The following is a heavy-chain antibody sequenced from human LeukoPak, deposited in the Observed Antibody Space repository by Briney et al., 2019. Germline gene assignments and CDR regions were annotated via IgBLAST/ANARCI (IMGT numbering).Heavy chain of an antibody. V-gene: IGHV3-48*04. CDR2: ISSSSTI. CDR3: ARSTQLVGVGYFDY. CDR1: GFTFSSYS. D-gene: IGHD6-6*01. Sequence: GGSLRLSCAASGFTFSSYSMNWVRQAPGKGLEWVSYISSSSTIYYADSVKGRFTISRDNAKNSLYLQMNSLRAEDTAVYYCARSTQLVGVGYFDYWGQGTLVTVSS. J-gene: IGHJ4*02.